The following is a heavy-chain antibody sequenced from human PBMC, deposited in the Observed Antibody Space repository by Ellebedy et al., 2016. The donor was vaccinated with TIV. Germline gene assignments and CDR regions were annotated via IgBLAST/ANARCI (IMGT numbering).Heavy chain of an antibody. CDR2: INDLSSHI. CDR1: GFTFSTYA. J-gene: IGHJ4*02. CDR3: ARDPRPYLRYGHYDC. Sequence: GESLKISCAASGFTFSTYAMNWVRQAPGKGLEWVSSINDLSSHIYYADSVKGRFTISRDNANNLVFLQMNNLSADDTAVYFCARDPRPYLRYGHYDCWGQGTLVTVSS. D-gene: IGHD3-9*01. V-gene: IGHV3-21*01.